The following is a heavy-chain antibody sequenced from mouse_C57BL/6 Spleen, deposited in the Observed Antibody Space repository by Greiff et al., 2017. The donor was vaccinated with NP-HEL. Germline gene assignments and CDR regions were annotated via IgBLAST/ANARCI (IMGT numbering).Heavy chain of an antibody. Sequence: EVMLVESGEGLVKPGGSLKLSCAASGFTFSSYAMSWVRQTPEKRLEWVAYISSGGDYIYYADTVKGRFTISRDNARNTLYLQMSSLKSEDTAMYYCTRDYYGSSYVPFAYWGQGTLVTVSA. CDR1: GFTFSSYA. CDR2: ISSGGDYI. J-gene: IGHJ3*01. D-gene: IGHD1-1*01. CDR3: TRDYYGSSYVPFAY. V-gene: IGHV5-9-1*02.